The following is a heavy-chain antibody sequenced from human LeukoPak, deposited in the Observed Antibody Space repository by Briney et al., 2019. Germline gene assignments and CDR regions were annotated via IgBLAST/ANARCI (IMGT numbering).Heavy chain of an antibody. D-gene: IGHD3-22*01. Sequence: ASVKVSCKASGYTFTSYDINWVRQATGQGLEWMGWMNPNSGNTGYAQKFQGRVTMTRNTSISTAYMELRSLRSEDTAVYYCARGRTRHSSGYYSLGYWGQGTLVTVSS. CDR1: GYTFTSYD. CDR3: ARGRTRHSSGYYSLGY. CDR2: MNPNSGNT. J-gene: IGHJ4*02. V-gene: IGHV1-8*01.